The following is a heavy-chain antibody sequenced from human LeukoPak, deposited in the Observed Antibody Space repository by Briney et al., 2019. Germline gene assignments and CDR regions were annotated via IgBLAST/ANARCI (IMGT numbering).Heavy chain of an antibody. V-gene: IGHV4-39*07. CDR3: ARVSGSYYRYFDY. D-gene: IGHD1-26*01. J-gene: IGHJ4*02. CDR2: IYYSGST. CDR1: GGSISSSSYY. Sequence: SETLSLTCTVSGGSISSSSYYWGWIRQPPGKGLEWIGSIYYSGSTYYNPSLKSRVTISVDTSKNQFSLKLSSVTAADTAVHYCARVSGSYYRYFDYWGRGTLVTVSS.